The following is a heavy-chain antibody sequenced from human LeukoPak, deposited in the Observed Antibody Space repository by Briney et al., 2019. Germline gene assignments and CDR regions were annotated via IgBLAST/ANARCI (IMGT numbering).Heavy chain of an antibody. D-gene: IGHD6-19*01. J-gene: IGHJ4*02. CDR3: TTGPKSSGRGFDY. CDR1: GFTFSDAW. Sequence: GSLRLSCAASGFTFSDAWMSWVRQTPEKGLGWVGRIKSKTDAGTTDYAAPVKGRFAISRDDSKNTLSLEMNSLKTEDTAVYYCTTGPKSSGRGFDYWGQGTLVTVSS. V-gene: IGHV3-15*01. CDR2: IKSKTDAGTT.